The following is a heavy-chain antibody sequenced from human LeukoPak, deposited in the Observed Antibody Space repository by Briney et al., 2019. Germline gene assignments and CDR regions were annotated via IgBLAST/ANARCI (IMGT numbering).Heavy chain of an antibody. D-gene: IGHD3-22*01. CDR3: ARGSSGYYLIGY. J-gene: IGHJ4*02. V-gene: IGHV3-21*01. CDR2: ISSSSYI. CDR1: GFTFSSYS. Sequence: GGSLRLSCAASGFTFSSYSMNWVRQAPGKGLEWVSSISSSSYIYYADSVKGRFTISRANAKNSLYLQMNSLRAEDTAVYYCARGSSGYYLIGYWGQGTLVTVSS.